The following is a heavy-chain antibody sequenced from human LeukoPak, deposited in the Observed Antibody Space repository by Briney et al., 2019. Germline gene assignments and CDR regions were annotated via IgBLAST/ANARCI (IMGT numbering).Heavy chain of an antibody. V-gene: IGHV3-21*01. D-gene: IGHD1-7*01. Sequence: GGSLRLSCATSGFTFSSYSMNWVRQAPGKGLEWVSSISSRSSYIYYADSVKGRFTLSRDNAKNSLYLQMNSLRAEDTAVYYCAREGTGTNTLDYWGQGTLVTVSS. CDR1: GFTFSSYS. CDR3: AREGTGTNTLDY. CDR2: ISSRSSYI. J-gene: IGHJ4*02.